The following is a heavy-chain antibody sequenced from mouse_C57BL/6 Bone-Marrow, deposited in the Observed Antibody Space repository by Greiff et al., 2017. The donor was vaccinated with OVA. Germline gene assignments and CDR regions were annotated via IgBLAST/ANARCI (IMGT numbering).Heavy chain of an antibody. Sequence: EVQGVESGGGLVQPGGSLSLSCAASGFTFTDYYMSWVRQPPGKALEWLGFIRNKANGYTTESSASVKGRFTISRDNSQSILYLQMNALRAEDRATYYCARPIYYYGSGVMDYWGQGTSVTVSS. CDR1: GFTFTDYY. CDR3: ARPIYYYGSGVMDY. J-gene: IGHJ4*01. V-gene: IGHV7-3*01. D-gene: IGHD1-1*01. CDR2: IRNKANGYTT.